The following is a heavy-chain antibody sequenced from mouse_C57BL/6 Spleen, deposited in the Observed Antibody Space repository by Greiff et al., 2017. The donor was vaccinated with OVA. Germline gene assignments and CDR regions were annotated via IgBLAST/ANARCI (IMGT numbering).Heavy chain of an antibody. CDR1: GYTFTDYE. V-gene: IGHV1-15*01. D-gene: IGHD2-10*01. J-gene: IGHJ2*01. Sequence: VKLQESGAELVRPGASVTLSCKASGYTFTDYEMHWVKQTPVHGLEWIGAIDPETGGTAYNQKFKGKAILTADKSSSTAYMELRSLTSEDSAVYCCTRLLLYFDDWGQGTTLTVAS. CDR2: IDPETGGT. CDR3: TRLLLYFDD.